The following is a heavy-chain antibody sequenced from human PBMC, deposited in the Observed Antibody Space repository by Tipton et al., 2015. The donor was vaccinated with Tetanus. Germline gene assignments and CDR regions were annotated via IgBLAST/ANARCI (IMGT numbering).Heavy chain of an antibody. CDR1: GFTFSSYR. D-gene: IGHD1-1*01. J-gene: IGHJ4*02. V-gene: IGHV3-21*01. CDR2: ISSTSSYI. CDR3: ATGGTFDY. Sequence: QLVQSGGGLVKPGGSLRLSCAASGFTFSSYRLSWIRQAPGKGLEWVSSISSTSSYIYYTDSVKGRFTISRDNAKSSLYLEMNSLRAEDTAVYYCATGGTFDYWGQGTLVTVSS.